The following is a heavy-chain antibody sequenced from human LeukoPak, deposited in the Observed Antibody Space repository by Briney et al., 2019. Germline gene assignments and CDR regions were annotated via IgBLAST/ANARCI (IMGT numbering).Heavy chain of an antibody. CDR1: GYSFINYG. Sequence: ASVKVSCKASGYSFINYGITWVREAPGQGPELMGWVSGSTGSTHYAQSVQGRVTMTTDTSTGTAYMDLRSLRSDDTAVYYCARVGRDCSSINCYWDDWFDPWGQGTLVIVSS. CDR3: ARVGRDCSSINCYWDDWFDP. CDR2: VSGSTGST. J-gene: IGHJ5*02. D-gene: IGHD2-2*01. V-gene: IGHV1-18*01.